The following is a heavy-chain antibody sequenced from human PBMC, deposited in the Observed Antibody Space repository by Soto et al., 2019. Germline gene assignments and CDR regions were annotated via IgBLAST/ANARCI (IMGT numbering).Heavy chain of an antibody. V-gene: IGHV3-23*01. D-gene: IGHD3-10*01. Sequence: EVQLLESGGGLVQPGGSLRLSCAASGFTFSSYAMWWVRQAPGKGLECVSAISGGGETTYYAGSVKGRFTISRDNSKNPLYLQMNSLRAEDTAVYYCAFNSGSGSYYFDYWGQGTLVTVSS. J-gene: IGHJ4*02. CDR3: AFNSGSGSYYFDY. CDR1: GFTFSSYA. CDR2: ISGGGETT.